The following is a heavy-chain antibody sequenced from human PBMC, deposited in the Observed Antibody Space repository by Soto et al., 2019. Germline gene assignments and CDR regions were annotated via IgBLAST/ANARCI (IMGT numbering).Heavy chain of an antibody. CDR3: ARGVSEYYYDSSGYYYYFDY. V-gene: IGHV4-30-4*01. Sequence: LSLTCTVAGGSISSGDYYWSWIRQPPGKGLEWIGYIYYSGSTYYNPSLKSRVTISVDTSKNQFSLKLSSVTAADTAVYYCARGVSEYYYDSSGYYYYFDYWGQGTLVTVSS. CDR2: IYYSGST. CDR1: GGSISSGDYY. J-gene: IGHJ4*02. D-gene: IGHD3-22*01.